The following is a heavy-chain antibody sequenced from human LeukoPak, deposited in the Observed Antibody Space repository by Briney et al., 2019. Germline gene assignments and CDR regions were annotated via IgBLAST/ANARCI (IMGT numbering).Heavy chain of an antibody. CDR1: GGSFSGYY. CDR3: ARGTYCSSTSCYVFDY. D-gene: IGHD2-2*01. CDR2: INHSGST. V-gene: IGHV4-34*01. J-gene: IGHJ4*02. Sequence: SETLSLTCAVYGGSFSGYYWSWICQPPGKGLEWIGEINHSGSTNYNPSLKSRVTISVDTSKNQFSLKLSSVTAADTAVYYCARGTYCSSTSCYVFDYWGQGTLVTVSS.